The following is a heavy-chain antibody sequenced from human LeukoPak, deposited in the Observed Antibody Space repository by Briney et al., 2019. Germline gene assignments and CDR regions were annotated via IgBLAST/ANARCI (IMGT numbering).Heavy chain of an antibody. J-gene: IGHJ4*02. Sequence: PGGSLRLSCAASGFTFSDYYMSWIRRAPGKGLEWVSYISSSGSTIYYADSVKGRFTISRDNAKNSLYLQMNSLRAEDTAVYYCAKSDCTSTSCYTIDYWGQGTLVTVSS. CDR1: GFTFSDYY. CDR2: ISSSGSTI. V-gene: IGHV3-11*01. CDR3: AKSDCTSTSCYTIDY. D-gene: IGHD2-2*02.